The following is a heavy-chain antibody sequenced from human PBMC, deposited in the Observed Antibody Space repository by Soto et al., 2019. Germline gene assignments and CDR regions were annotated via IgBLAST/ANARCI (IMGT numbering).Heavy chain of an antibody. V-gene: IGHV5-51*01. CDR1: GYSFTSYS. Sequence: PGESLKISCKGSGYSFTSYSIGWVRQMPGKGLEWMGIIYPGDSDTRYSPSFQGQVTISADKSISTAYLQWSSLKASDTAMYYCARQPPSYYDFWRGYYTGWLDPWGQGPLVTVYS. J-gene: IGHJ5*02. CDR3: ARQPPSYYDFWRGYYTGWLDP. D-gene: IGHD3-3*01. CDR2: IYPGDSDT.